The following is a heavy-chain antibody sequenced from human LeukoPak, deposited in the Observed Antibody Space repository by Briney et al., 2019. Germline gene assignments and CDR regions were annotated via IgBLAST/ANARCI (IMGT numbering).Heavy chain of an antibody. CDR1: GGTFSSYA. D-gene: IGHD5-24*01. CDR2: IIPILGIA. J-gene: IGHJ4*02. Sequence: GASVKVSCKASGGTFSSYAISWVRQAPGQGLEWMGRIIPILGIANYAQKFQGRVTITADKSTSTAYMELSSLRSEDTAVYYCARDQDGYYCFDYWGQGTLVTVSS. V-gene: IGHV1-69*04. CDR3: ARDQDGYYCFDY.